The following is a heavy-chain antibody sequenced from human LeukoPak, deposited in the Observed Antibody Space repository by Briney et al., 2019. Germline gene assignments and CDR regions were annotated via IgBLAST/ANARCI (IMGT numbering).Heavy chain of an antibody. Sequence: GGSLRLSCAASAFSLSAYNMNWVRQAPGKGLEWVSSISYTGTYIYYADSVKGRFTISRDNAQNSLYLQMNSLRAEDTAIYYCVRDRGTYRPIDYWGQGTLVTVSS. CDR2: ISYTGTYI. CDR3: VRDRGTYRPIDY. J-gene: IGHJ4*02. CDR1: AFSLSAYN. V-gene: IGHV3-21*04. D-gene: IGHD1-26*01.